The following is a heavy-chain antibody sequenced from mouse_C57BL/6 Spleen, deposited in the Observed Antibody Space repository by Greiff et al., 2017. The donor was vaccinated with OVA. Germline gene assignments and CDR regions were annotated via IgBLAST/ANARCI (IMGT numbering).Heavy chain of an antibody. D-gene: IGHD2-3*01. CDR1: GYTFTDYY. V-gene: IGHV1-26*01. Sequence: EVQLQQSGPELVKPGASVKISCKASGYTFTDYYMNWVKQSHGKSLEWIGDINPNNGGTSYNQKFKGKATLTVDKSSSTAYMELRSLTSEDSAVYYCARDDGYSLLDDWGQGTSVTVSS. CDR2: INPNNGGT. CDR3: ARDDGYSLLDD. J-gene: IGHJ4*01.